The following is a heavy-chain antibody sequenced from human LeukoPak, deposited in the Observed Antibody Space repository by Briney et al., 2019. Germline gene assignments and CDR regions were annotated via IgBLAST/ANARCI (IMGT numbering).Heavy chain of an antibody. CDR1: GGSISSYY. D-gene: IGHD3-22*01. CDR2: IYYSGST. CDR3: AREDYYDGSGYYSIDY. Sequence: SETLSLTCTVSGGSISSYYWGCIRQPPGKGLEWIGSIYYSGSTYYNPSLKSRVTISVDTSKNQFSLKLSSVTAADTAVYYCAREDYYDGSGYYSIDYWGQGTLVTVSS. V-gene: IGHV4-39*07. J-gene: IGHJ4*02.